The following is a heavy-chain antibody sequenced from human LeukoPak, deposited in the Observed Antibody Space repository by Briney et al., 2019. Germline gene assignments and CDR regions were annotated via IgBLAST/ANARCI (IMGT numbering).Heavy chain of an antibody. CDR2: IYHSGTT. CDR1: GVAISRGGYA. D-gene: IGHD6-13*01. CDR3: ARGRFSMSSSWFYYYYYYMDV. V-gene: IGHV4-30-4*07. J-gene: IGHJ6*03. Sequence: SETLSLTCAVSGVAISRGGYAWNWIRQPPGKGLEWIAYIYHSGTTYYNPSLKSRATISVDTSKNQFSLKLSSVTAADTAVYYCARGRFSMSSSWFYYYYYYMDVWGKGTTVTVSS.